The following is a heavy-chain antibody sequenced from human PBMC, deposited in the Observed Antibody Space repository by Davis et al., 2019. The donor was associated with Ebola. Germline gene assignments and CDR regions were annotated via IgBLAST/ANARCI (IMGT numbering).Heavy chain of an antibody. CDR1: GYNFAIYN. J-gene: IGHJ4*02. V-gene: IGHV1-18*04. Sequence: ASVKVSCKASGYNFAIYNIHWVRQARGQGLEWMGWISCYNGKTDYAQIVQGRVSMTVDTSTSTAYMELRSLRSDDTGLYFCARADPGDPEDYWGQGTVVTVSS. CDR2: ISCYNGKT. CDR3: ARADPGDPEDY.